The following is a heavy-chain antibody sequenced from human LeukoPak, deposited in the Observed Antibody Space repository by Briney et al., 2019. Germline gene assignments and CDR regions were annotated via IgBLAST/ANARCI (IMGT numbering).Heavy chain of an antibody. CDR2: MNPNSGNT. CDR3: VKVYGYCSGTSCYRQPLPLGF. J-gene: IGHJ4*02. D-gene: IGHD2-2*03. CDR1: GYTFTSYD. Sequence: ASVKVSCEASGYTFTSYDINWVRQATGQGLEWMGWMNPNSGNTGYAQRFQGRVTFTRNTSISTAYMELSSLRSEDTAVYYCVKVYGYCSGTSCYRQPLPLGFWGQGTLVTVSS. V-gene: IGHV1-8*03.